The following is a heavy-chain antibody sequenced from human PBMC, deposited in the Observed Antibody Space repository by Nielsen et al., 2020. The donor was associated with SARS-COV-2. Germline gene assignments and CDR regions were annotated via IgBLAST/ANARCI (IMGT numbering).Heavy chain of an antibody. J-gene: IGHJ5*02. Sequence: ASVKVSCKASGYTFTSYAMHWVRQAPGQGLEWMGWISAYNGNTNYAQKLQGRVTMTTDTSTSTAYMELRSLRSDDTAVYYCARDRYGGNWFDPWGQGTLVTVSS. CDR3: ARDRYGGNWFDP. D-gene: IGHD4-23*01. CDR2: ISAYNGNT. V-gene: IGHV1-18*01. CDR1: GYTFTSYA.